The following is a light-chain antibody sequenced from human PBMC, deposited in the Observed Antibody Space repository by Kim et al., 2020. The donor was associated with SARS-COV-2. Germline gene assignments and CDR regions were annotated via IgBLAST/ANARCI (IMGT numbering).Light chain of an antibody. CDR1: QGISNY. Sequence: SASIGDRVTITCRTSQGISNYLAWYQQKPGKVPKLLIYAASTLQSGVPSRFSGSGSGTDFTLTISSLQPEDVATYYCQKYNSAARTFGQGTKLEI. CDR2: AAS. CDR3: QKYNSAART. J-gene: IGKJ2*02. V-gene: IGKV1-27*01.